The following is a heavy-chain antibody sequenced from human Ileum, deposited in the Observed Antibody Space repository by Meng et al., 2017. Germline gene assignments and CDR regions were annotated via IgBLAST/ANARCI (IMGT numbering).Heavy chain of an antibody. CDR2: AST. V-gene: IGHV4-61*08. D-gene: IGHD7-27*01. CDR3: ARDHWGSLDY. CDR1: GGSVSSAGYQ. Sequence: QVQLQESRPGLVRPSETLSLICTVSGGSVSSAGYQWGWIRQPPGKGLEWIGYASTNYNPSLKSRVTISLDTSKNQFSLKLSSVTAADTAVYYCARDHWGSLDYWGQGILVTVSS. J-gene: IGHJ4*02.